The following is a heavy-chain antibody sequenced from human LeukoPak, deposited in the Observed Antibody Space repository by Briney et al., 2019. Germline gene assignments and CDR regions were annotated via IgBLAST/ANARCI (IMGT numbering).Heavy chain of an antibody. Sequence: GGSLRLSCAASGFTVSSNYMNWVRQAPGKGPEWVSLINSGGSTYYADPVKGRFTISRDNSKNTLYLQMNSLRVEDSAVYYCARGYSSGFERWDYFDYWGQGTLVTVSS. J-gene: IGHJ4*02. CDR3: ARGYSSGFERWDYFDY. V-gene: IGHV3-53*01. D-gene: IGHD6-19*01. CDR2: INSGGST. CDR1: GFTVSSNY.